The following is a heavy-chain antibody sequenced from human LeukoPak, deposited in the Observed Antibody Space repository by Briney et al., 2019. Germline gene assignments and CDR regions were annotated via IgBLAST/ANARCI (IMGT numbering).Heavy chain of an antibody. CDR2: ISGYNGKT. Sequence: ASVKVSCKASRYSFATYAITWARQAPGLRLEWMGWISGYNGKTNYAPKLQGRLTMTTDTSTSTAYMELRSLRSDDTAMYYCARVGATYGDPLEYDYWGQGTLVTVSS. J-gene: IGHJ4*02. CDR3: ARVGATYGDPLEYDY. V-gene: IGHV1-18*01. D-gene: IGHD1-26*01. CDR1: RYSFATYA.